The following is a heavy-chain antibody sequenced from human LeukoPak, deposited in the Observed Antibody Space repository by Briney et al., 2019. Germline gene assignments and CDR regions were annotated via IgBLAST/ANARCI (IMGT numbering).Heavy chain of an antibody. J-gene: IGHJ6*03. D-gene: IGHD4-23*01. CDR2: IRSKAYGGTT. CDR3: TRAETTVVTPYYYYYYMDV. CDR1: GFTFGDYA. Sequence: GGSLRLSCTASGFTFGDYAMSWVRQAPGKGLEWVGFIRSKAYGGTTEYAASVKGRFTISRDDSKSIAYLQMNSLKTEDTAVCYCTRAETTVVTPYYYYYYMDVWGKGTTVTVSS. V-gene: IGHV3-49*04.